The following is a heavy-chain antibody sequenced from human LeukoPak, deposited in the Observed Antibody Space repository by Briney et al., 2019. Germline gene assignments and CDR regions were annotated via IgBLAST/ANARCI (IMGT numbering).Heavy chain of an antibody. V-gene: IGHV4-61*02. J-gene: IGHJ6*03. D-gene: IGHD3-10*01. CDR3: ARDLRGAPGVGGFLYYYYYMDV. CDR1: GGSISRGSYY. Sequence: NTSETLSLTCVVSGGSISRGSYYWSWIRQPAGKGLEWIGRIYTSGSTNYNPSLKSRVTMSVDTSKNQFSLKLSSVTAADTAVYYCARDLRGAPGVGGFLYYYYYMDVWGKGTTVTVSS. CDR2: IYTSGST.